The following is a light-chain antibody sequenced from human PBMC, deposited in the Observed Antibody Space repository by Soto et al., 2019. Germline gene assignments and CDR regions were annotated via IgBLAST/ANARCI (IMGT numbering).Light chain of an antibody. CDR3: ETWDSNSHV. J-gene: IGLJ2*01. V-gene: IGLV4-60*02. CDR1: SGHSTYI. Sequence: QPVLTQSSSASASLGSSVKVTCTLSSGHSTYIIAWHQQQPGKAPRYLMKLEGSGSYNKGSGVPDRFSGSSSGADRYLTISNLQFEDEADYYCETWDSNSHVFGGGTKLTVL. CDR2: LEGSGSY.